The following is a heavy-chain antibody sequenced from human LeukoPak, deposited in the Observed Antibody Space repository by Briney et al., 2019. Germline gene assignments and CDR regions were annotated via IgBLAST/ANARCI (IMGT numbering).Heavy chain of an antibody. Sequence: GGSLRLSCAASGFTFSDYYMDGVRQAPGKALEWVARTRNKARGYTTEYAASVKGRFTISRDDSKSSLYLQMNSLKTEDTAVYYCTRTRRNVVVPAARYGLDVWGQGTTVTVSS. CDR3: TRTRRNVVVPAARYGLDV. D-gene: IGHD2-2*01. J-gene: IGHJ6*02. CDR1: GFTFSDYY. CDR2: TRNKARGYTT. V-gene: IGHV3-72*01.